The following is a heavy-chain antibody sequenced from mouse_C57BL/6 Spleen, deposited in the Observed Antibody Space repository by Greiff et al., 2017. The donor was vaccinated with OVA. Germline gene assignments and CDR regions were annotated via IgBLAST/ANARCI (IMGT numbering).Heavy chain of an antibody. J-gene: IGHJ1*03. CDR2: IWRGGST. CDR3: AKKKGDYDAYFDV. V-gene: IGHV2-5*01. CDR1: GFSLTSYG. Sequence: QVQLQQSGPGLVQPSQSLSITCTVSGFSLTSYGVHWVRQSPGKGLEWLGVIWRGGSTDYNAAFMSRLSITKDNSKSQVFFKMNSLQADDTAIYYCAKKKGDYDAYFDVWGTGTTVTVSS. D-gene: IGHD2-4*01.